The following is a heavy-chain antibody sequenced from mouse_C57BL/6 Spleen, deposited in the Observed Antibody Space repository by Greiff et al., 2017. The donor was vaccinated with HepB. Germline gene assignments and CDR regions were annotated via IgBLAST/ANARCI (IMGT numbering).Heavy chain of an antibody. Sequence: EVQLQQSGPGMVKPSQSLSLTCTVTGYSITSGYDWHWIRHFPGNKLEWMGYISYSGSTNYNPSLKSRISITHDTSKNHFFLKLNSVTTEDTATYYCARDGGYDRGFAYWGQGTLVTVSA. CDR3: ARDGGYDRGFAY. CDR2: ISYSGST. D-gene: IGHD2-2*01. CDR1: GYSITSGYD. J-gene: IGHJ3*01. V-gene: IGHV3-1*01.